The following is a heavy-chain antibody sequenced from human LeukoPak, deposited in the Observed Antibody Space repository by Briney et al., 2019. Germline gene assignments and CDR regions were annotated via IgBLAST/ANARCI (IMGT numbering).Heavy chain of an antibody. J-gene: IGHJ4*02. CDR3: AREVAVGIGAYNY. CDR1: GFTFSTYV. Sequence: GGSLRLSCAASGFTFSTYVMTWVRQAPGKGLEWVSSIGGSGGSPYHGNSVKGRFSISRDNSKNTLYLQMNSLRDEDTAVYYCAREVAVGIGAYNYWGQGTLVTVSS. V-gene: IGHV3-23*01. D-gene: IGHD6-13*01. CDR2: IGGSGGSP.